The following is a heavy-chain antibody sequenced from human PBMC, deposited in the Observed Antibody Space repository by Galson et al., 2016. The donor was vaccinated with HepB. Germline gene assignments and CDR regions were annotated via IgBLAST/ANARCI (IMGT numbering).Heavy chain of an antibody. J-gene: IGHJ4*02. V-gene: IGHV3-21*01. Sequence: SLRLSCAASGFTFSSYDMNWVRQAPGKGLEWVSSISSSSSYIYYADSVKGRFTISRDNAKNSLYLQMNSLRAEDTAVYYCARDLDPWRGGFGDLYYFDYWGQGTLVTVSS. CDR3: ARDLDPWRGGFGDLYYFDY. CDR1: GFTFSSYD. CDR2: ISSSSSYI. D-gene: IGHD3-10*01.